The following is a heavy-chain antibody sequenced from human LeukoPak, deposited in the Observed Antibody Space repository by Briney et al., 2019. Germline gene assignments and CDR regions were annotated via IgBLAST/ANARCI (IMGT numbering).Heavy chain of an antibody. CDR3: AKDGGLWVSAHWGDS. J-gene: IGHJ4*02. Sequence: GGSLRLSCAASGFTFSSYAMTWVRQAPGKGLKWVSTITTGDGNTYYADSVKGRFTVSRDDSKNTLYLQMNSLRAEDTAVYYCAKDGGLWVSAHWGDSWGRGTLVTVSS. V-gene: IGHV3-23*01. CDR1: GFTFSSYA. D-gene: IGHD7-27*01. CDR2: ITTGDGNT.